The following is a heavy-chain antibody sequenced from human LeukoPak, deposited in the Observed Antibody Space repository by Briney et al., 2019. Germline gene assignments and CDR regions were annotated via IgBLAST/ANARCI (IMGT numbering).Heavy chain of an antibody. CDR3: ARVGGVGATTNDAFDI. CDR2: IIPIFGTA. J-gene: IGHJ3*02. V-gene: IGHV1-69*05. CDR1: GGTFSSYA. Sequence: SVKVSCKASGGTFSSYAISWVRQAPGQGLEWMEGIIPIFGTANYAQKFQGRVTITTDESTSTAYMELSSLRSEDTAVYYCARVGGVGATTNDAFDIWGQGTMVTVSS. D-gene: IGHD1-26*01.